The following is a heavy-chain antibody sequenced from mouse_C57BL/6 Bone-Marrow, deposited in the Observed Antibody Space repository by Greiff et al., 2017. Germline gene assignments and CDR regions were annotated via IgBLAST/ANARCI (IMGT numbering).Heavy chain of an antibody. D-gene: IGHD1-1*01. CDR2: IDPETGGT. V-gene: IGHV1-15*01. CDR3: TDYYYGSGAWFAY. CDR1: GYTFTDYE. Sequence: QVQLQQSGAELVRPGASVTLSCKASGYTFTDYEMHWVKQTPVHGLEWIGAIDPETGGTAYNQKFKGKAILTADKSSSTAYMELRSLTSEDSAVYYCTDYYYGSGAWFAYWGQGTLVTVSA. J-gene: IGHJ3*01.